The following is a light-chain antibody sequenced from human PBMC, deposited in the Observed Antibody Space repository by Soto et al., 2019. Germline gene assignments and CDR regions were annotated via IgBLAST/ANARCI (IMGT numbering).Light chain of an antibody. J-gene: IGKJ1*01. CDR3: HQRSTTPWT. Sequence: DIQMTQSPSSLSASVGDRITITCRASQSISTYLNWFQQKPGRAPKLLIYLTSTLESGVPSRFSGSGSGTDFTLTISSLQPEAFATYHCHQRSTTPWTFGQGTKVDVK. CDR2: LTS. V-gene: IGKV1-39*01. CDR1: QSISTY.